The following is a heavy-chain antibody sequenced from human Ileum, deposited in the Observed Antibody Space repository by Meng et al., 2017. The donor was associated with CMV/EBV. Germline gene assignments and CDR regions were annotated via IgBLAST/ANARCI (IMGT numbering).Heavy chain of an antibody. CDR1: TFSSYA. J-gene: IGHJ5*02. Sequence: TFSSYAMSWVRQAPGKGLEWVSAISGSADSTYYADSVKGRFTISRDNSKNTLYLQMNSLRVEDTAVYYCAKAIYCSSISCSRGWFDPWGQGTLVTVSS. CDR3: AKAIYCSSISCSRGWFDP. CDR2: ISGSADST. D-gene: IGHD2-2*01. V-gene: IGHV3-23*01.